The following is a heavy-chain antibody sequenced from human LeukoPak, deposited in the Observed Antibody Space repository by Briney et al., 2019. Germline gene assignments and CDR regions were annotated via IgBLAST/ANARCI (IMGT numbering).Heavy chain of an antibody. CDR1: GGSISSYY. CDR2: IHSSGSP. D-gene: IGHD5-24*01. V-gene: IGHV4-59*01. Sequence: SETLSLTCTVSGGSISSYYWSWIRQPPGKGLEWVGYIHSSGSPNYNPSLKSRVTISIDTSRNQFSLKLSSVTAADTAVYYCARLGGWLQLSALDIWGQGTMVAVSS. CDR3: ARLGGWLQLSALDI. J-gene: IGHJ3*02.